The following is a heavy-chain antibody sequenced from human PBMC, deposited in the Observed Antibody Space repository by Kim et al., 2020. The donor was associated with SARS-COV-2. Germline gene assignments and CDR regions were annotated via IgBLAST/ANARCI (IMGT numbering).Heavy chain of an antibody. CDR2: IYYSGST. CDR3: ARVNAGYSRKYYFDY. CDR1: GGSISSYY. J-gene: IGHJ4*02. V-gene: IGHV4-59*01. D-gene: IGHD6-13*01. Sequence: SETLSLTCTVSGGSISSYYWSWIRQPPGKGLEWIGYIYYSGSTNYNPSLKSRVTISVDTSKNQFSLKLSSVTAADTAVYYCARVNAGYSRKYYFDYWGQGTLVTVSS.